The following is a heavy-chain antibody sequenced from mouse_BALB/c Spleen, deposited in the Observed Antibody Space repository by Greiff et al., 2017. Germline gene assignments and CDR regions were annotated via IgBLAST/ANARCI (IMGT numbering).Heavy chain of an antibody. CDR2: SRNKANDYTT. Sequence: EVKVVESGGGLVQPGGSLRLSCATSGFTFSDFYMEWVRQPPGKRLEWIAASRNKANDYTTEYSASVKGRFIVSRDTSQSILYLQMNALRAEDTAIYYCARECYYDYDDYYAMDYWGQGTSVTVSS. CDR3: ARECYYDYDDYYAMDY. CDR1: GFTFSDFY. J-gene: IGHJ4*01. V-gene: IGHV7-1*02. D-gene: IGHD2-4*01.